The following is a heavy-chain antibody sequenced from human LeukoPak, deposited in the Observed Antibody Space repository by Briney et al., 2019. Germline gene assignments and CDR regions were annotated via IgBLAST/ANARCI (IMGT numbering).Heavy chain of an antibody. D-gene: IGHD2-21*02. CDR1: GDTFSNYA. J-gene: IGHJ3*02. V-gene: IGHV1-69*06. CDR3: ARNIVVVTAGDAFDI. CDR2: IIPIFGTA. Sequence: ASVKVSCKASGDTFSNYAISWVRQAPGQGLEWMGGIIPIFGTANYAQKFQGRVTITADKSTSTAYMELSSLRSEDTAVYYCARNIVVVTAGDAFDIWGQGTMVTVSS.